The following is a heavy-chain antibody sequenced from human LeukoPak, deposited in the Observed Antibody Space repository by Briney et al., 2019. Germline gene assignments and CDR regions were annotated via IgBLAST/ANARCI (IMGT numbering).Heavy chain of an antibody. V-gene: IGHV1-46*01. Sequence: GASVKVSCKASGYTFTSYYMHWVRQAPGQGLEWMGIINPSGGSTSYAQKFQGRVTMTTDTSTSTAYMELRSLRSDDTAVYYCARYTSGRLNPGFYHYYMDVWGKGTTVTVSS. CDR1: GYTFTSYY. CDR3: ARYTSGRLNPGFYHYYMDV. J-gene: IGHJ6*03. D-gene: IGHD6-19*01. CDR2: INPSGGST.